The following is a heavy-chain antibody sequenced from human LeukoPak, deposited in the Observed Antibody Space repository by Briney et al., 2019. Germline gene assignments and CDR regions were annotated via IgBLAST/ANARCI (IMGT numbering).Heavy chain of an antibody. CDR2: ISSSSSTI. CDR3: ARDGEYSGYDSESAFDI. V-gene: IGHV3-48*01. CDR1: GFTFSSYS. Sequence: GGSLRLSCAASGFTFSSYSMNWVRQAPGKGLEWVSYISSSSSTIYYADSVKGRFTISRDNAKNSLYLQMNSLRAEDMAVYYCARDGEYSGYDSESAFDIWGQGTMVTVSS. D-gene: IGHD5-12*01. J-gene: IGHJ3*02.